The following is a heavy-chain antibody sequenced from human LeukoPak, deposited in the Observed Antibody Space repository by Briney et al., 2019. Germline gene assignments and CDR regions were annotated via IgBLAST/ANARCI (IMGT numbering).Heavy chain of an antibody. D-gene: IGHD6-13*01. J-gene: IGHJ3*02. CDR2: IKQDGGEK. Sequence: GGSLRLSCAASGFTFSSYWMSWVRQAPGKGLEWVANIKQDGGEKYHVDSVKGRLTISRDNAKNSLYLQMNSLRAEDTAVYYCARVQQQLVFSSDAFDIWGQGTMVTVSS. CDR3: ARVQQQLVFSSDAFDI. V-gene: IGHV3-7*01. CDR1: GFTFSSYW.